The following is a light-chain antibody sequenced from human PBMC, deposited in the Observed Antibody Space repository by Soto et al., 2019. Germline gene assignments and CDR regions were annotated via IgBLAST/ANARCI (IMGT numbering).Light chain of an antibody. J-gene: IGKJ3*01. CDR1: QTILYTSSNENY. CDR3: QQYGSSPLFT. V-gene: IGKV4-1*01. CDR2: WAS. Sequence: DIVMTQSPDSLAVSLGERATINCKSSQTILYTSSNENYLAWYQQKPGQPPKLLIYWASTRESGVPDRISGSGSGTDFTLTINSLQAEDVAVYYCQQYGSSPLFTFGPGTKVDIK.